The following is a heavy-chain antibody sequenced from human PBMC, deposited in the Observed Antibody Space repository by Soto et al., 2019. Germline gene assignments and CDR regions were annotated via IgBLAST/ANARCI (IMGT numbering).Heavy chain of an antibody. Sequence: PGESLKISCKGSGYSFTTYWIAWVRQMPGKGMEWMGIIYPGDSDTRYSPSFQGQVTISADKSISTAYLQWSSLKASDTAMYYCARLYNAHSFHYWGQGSLVTVSS. CDR3: ARLYNAHSFHY. V-gene: IGHV5-51*01. CDR1: GYSFTTYW. J-gene: IGHJ4*02. D-gene: IGHD1-1*01. CDR2: IYPGDSDT.